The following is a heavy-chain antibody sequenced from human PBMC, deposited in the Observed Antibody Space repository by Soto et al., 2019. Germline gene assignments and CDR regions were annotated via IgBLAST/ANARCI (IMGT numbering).Heavy chain of an antibody. J-gene: IGHJ3*02. V-gene: IGHV3-48*01. D-gene: IGHD3-9*01. CDR3: ACAPYSDILAGYRRATAFALDI. Sequence: HPGGSLRLSCAASGFTFRSDSMNWVRQAPGKGLEWVSYISSSSSTIYYADSVKGRFTISRDNAKNSLSLQMNSLRAEDTAVYYCACAPYSDILAGYRRATAFALDIWGQWRMVTVSS. CDR2: ISSSSSTI. CDR1: GFTFRSDS.